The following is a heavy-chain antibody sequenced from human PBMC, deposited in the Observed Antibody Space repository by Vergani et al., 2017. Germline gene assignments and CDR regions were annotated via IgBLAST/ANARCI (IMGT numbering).Heavy chain of an antibody. Sequence: QVQLQESGPGLVKPSQTLSLTCTVSGGSISSGSYYWSWIRQPAGKGLEWIGRIYTSGSTNYNPSLKSRVTISVDTSKNQFSLKLSSVTAADTAVYYCAREWGFYYXSSGYYYSSSGFDYWGQGTLVTVSS. CDR2: IYTSGST. CDR3: AREWGFYYXSSGYYYSSSGFDY. J-gene: IGHJ4*02. D-gene: IGHD3-22*01. V-gene: IGHV4-61*02. CDR1: GGSISSGSYY.